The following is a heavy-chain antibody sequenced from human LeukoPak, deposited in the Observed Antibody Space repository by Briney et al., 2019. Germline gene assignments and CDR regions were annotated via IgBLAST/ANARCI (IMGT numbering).Heavy chain of an antibody. CDR3: ARGSRIWQAARRPRSYYYYMDV. CDR1: GYTFTSYD. V-gene: IGHV1-8*01. Sequence: ASVKVSCKASGYTFTSYDINWVRQATGQGLEWVGWMNPNSGNTGYAQKFQGRVTMTRNTSISTAYMELSSLRSEDPAVYYCARGSRIWQAARRPRSYYYYMDVWGKGTTVTVSS. D-gene: IGHD6-6*01. J-gene: IGHJ6*03. CDR2: MNPNSGNT.